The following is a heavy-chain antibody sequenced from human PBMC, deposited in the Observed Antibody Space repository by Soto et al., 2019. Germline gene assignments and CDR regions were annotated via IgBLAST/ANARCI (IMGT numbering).Heavy chain of an antibody. V-gene: IGHV1-3*01. D-gene: IGHD3-22*01. CDR2: INAGNGNT. CDR1: GGTFSSYA. J-gene: IGHJ4*02. Sequence: ASVKVSCKASGGTFSSYAISWVRQAPGQGLEWMGWINAGNGNTRYSQKFQGRLTLTRDTPGNTAYLELNSLSSEDTAVYYCATPQDYDGCLDSWGQGTLVTVSS. CDR3: ATPQDYDGCLDS.